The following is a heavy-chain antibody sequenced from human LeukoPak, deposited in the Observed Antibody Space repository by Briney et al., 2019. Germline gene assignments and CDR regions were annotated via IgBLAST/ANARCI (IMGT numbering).Heavy chain of an antibody. CDR2: IDHSGST. CDR1: GGSISSSNW. D-gene: IGHD3-10*01. CDR3: ARAVRGSVYFDY. Sequence: PSETLSLTCAVSGGSISSSNWWSWVRQPPGKGLEWIGEIDHSGSTSYNPSLKSRVTISVDRSKNQFSLKLSSVTAADTAVYYCARAVRGSVYFDYWGQGTLVTVSS. J-gene: IGHJ4*02. V-gene: IGHV4-4*02.